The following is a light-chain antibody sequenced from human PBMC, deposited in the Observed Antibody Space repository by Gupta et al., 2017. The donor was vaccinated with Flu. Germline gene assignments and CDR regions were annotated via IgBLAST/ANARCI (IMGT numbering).Light chain of an antibody. CDR3: SSRDSSGNHVV. J-gene: IGLJ2*01. Sequence: QGDSLRSYSASWYQQKPGQAPVVVTSGKNNRPSGISDRFSGSDSGNTASLTITGAQAEDEADYYCSSRDSSGNHVVFGGGTKVTVL. CDR2: GKN. V-gene: IGLV3-19*01. CDR1: SLRSYS.